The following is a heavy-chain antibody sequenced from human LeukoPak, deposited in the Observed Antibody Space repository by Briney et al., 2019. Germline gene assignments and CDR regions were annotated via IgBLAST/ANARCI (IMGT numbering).Heavy chain of an antibody. Sequence: GGSLRLSCAASGFTFSSYGMHWVRHAPGKGLEWVAFIRYDGSNKYYADSVKGRFTISRDNSKNTLYLQMNSLRAEDTAVYYCAKEGYYNFWSGYRHPFDYWGQGTLVTVSS. CDR3: AKEGYYNFWSGYRHPFDY. V-gene: IGHV3-30*02. D-gene: IGHD3-3*01. CDR1: GFTFSSYG. J-gene: IGHJ4*02. CDR2: IRYDGSNK.